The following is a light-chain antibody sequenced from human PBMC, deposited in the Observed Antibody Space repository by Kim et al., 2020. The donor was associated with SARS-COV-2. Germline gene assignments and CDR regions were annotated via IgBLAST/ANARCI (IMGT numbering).Light chain of an antibody. Sequence: EIVLTQSPGTLSLSPGERATLSCRASQSVSSSYLAWYQQKFGQAPRLLIYGASSRATGIPDRFSGSGSGTDFTLTITRLEPADFAVYYCQQYGGSTGTFGQGTKLEI. CDR1: QSVSSSY. CDR3: QQYGGSTGT. J-gene: IGKJ2*01. CDR2: GAS. V-gene: IGKV3-20*01.